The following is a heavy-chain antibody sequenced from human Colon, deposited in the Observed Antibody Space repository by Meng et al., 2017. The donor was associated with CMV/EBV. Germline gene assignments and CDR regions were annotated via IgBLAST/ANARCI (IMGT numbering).Heavy chain of an antibody. V-gene: IGHV3-23*03. CDR2: IYSGDTTT. CDR1: GFTFSSYA. D-gene: IGHD3-3*01. J-gene: IGHJ4*02. CDR3: AKVRTPGHYGAGIPHFDL. Sequence: GGSLRLSCAASGFTFSSYAMAWVRQSPVKGLEWVSLIYSGDTTTYYADSVKGRFTISRDNSKNTLNLQMNTLRAEDTALYYCAKVRTPGHYGAGIPHFDLWGQGTLVTVSS.